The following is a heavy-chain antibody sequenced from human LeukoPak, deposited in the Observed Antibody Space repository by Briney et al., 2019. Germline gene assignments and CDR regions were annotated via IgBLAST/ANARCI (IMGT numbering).Heavy chain of an antibody. Sequence: KPSQTLSLTCPVSGVSISSSRYYWGWLRQPPGKGLEWIGIIYYSASTYYNPSLKSRATISVDTSKNQYSLELSSVTAADTAVYYCARRRDEYRYGMEVWGQGTTVTVSS. D-gene: IGHD6-6*01. CDR1: GVSISSSRYY. CDR2: IYYSAST. CDR3: ARRRDEYRYGMEV. V-gene: IGHV4-39*01. J-gene: IGHJ6*02.